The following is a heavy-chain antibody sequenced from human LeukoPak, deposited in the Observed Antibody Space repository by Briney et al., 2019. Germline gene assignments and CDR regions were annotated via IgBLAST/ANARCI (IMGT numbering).Heavy chain of an antibody. D-gene: IGHD3-22*01. CDR2: IIPILGIA. J-gene: IGHJ3*02. V-gene: IGHV1-69*04. CDR1: GGTFSSYA. CDR3: ARVVVVVLGNAFDI. Sequence: ASVKVSCKASGGTFSSYAISWVRQAPGQGLEWMGRIIPILGIANYAQKFQGRVTITADKSTSTAYMELSSLRSEDTAVYYCARVVVVVLGNAFDIWGQGTMVTVSS.